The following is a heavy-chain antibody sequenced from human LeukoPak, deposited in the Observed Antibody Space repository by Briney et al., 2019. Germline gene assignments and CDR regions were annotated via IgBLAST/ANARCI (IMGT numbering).Heavy chain of an antibody. CDR1: GYSFTDYA. V-gene: IGHV1-3*01. CDR3: ARAYVGATYLEY. J-gene: IGHJ4*02. D-gene: IGHD1-26*01. Sequence: GASVKVSCKASGYSFTDYAIHWVRQAPGQSLEWMGRINAGDGSTKYSQRFQGRVTNTRDTSANTAHMELSSLRFEDTAVYYCARAYVGATYLEYWGPGTLVTVSS. CDR2: INAGDGST.